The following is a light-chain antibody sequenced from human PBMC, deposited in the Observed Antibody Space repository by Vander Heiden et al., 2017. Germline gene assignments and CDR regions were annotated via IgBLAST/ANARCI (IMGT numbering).Light chain of an antibody. J-gene: IGLJ3*02. CDR2: QDN. CDR1: KLGDKY. V-gene: IGLV3-1*01. Sequence: SYEVTQPPSGSVSPGQTASLTCSGDKLGDKYACWYQQKPGQSPVLVIYQDNKRPSGIPERFSGSTSGNTATLTISGTQPMDEADYYCQAWDNNIVVFGGGTKLTVL. CDR3: QAWDNNIVV.